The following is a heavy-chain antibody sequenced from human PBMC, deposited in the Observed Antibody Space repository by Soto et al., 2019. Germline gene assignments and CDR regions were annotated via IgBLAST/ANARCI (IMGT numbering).Heavy chain of an antibody. V-gene: IGHV3-30-3*01. D-gene: IGHD5-12*01. CDR2: ISYDGSNK. CDR3: ARDKEMATTRVYYYGMDV. CDR1: GFTFSSYA. Sequence: GGSLRLCCAASGFTFSSYAMHWVRQAPGKGLEWVAVISYDGSNKYYADSVKGRFTISRDNSKNTLYLQMNSLRAEDTAVYYCARDKEMATTRVYYYGMDVWGQGTTVTVSS. J-gene: IGHJ6*02.